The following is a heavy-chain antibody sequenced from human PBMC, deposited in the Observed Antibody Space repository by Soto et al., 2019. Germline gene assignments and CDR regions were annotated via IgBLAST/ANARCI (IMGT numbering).Heavy chain of an antibody. V-gene: IGHV1-69*01. CDR3: AGGGRYPKSSFYCGMDV. CDR2: SIPIFGTS. D-gene: IGHD1-20*01. CDR1: GGTFSTYS. J-gene: IGHJ6*02. Sequence: QVQLVQSGAEVKKPGSSVKVSCKASGGTFSTYSISWVRQAPGQGLEWMGESIPIFGTSHYAQNFQGRVTITADESTSTVYMELSSLRSDDTAVYYCAGGGRYPKSSFYCGMDVWGQGTTVTVSS.